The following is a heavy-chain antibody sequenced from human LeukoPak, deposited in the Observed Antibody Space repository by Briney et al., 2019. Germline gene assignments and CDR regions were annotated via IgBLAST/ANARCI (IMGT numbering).Heavy chain of an antibody. Sequence: GGSLRLSCAASGFTFSSYEMNWVRQAPGKGLEWVSYISSSGSTIYHADSVKGRFTISRDNAKNSLYLQMNSLRAEDTAVYYCAREVTIAAPDYWGQGTLVTVSS. CDR2: ISSSGSTI. D-gene: IGHD6-13*01. V-gene: IGHV3-48*03. CDR3: AREVTIAAPDY. J-gene: IGHJ4*02. CDR1: GFTFSSYE.